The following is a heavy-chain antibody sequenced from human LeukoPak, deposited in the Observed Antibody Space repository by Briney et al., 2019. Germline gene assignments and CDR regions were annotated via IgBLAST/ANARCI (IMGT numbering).Heavy chain of an antibody. D-gene: IGHD1-26*01. Sequence: SETLSLTCTVSGGSISSSSYYWGWIRQPPGKGLEWIGSIYYSGSTYYNASLQSRVTISIDTSKNQFSLRLSSVTAADTAMYFCAKSGGYGLIDYWGQGTLVTVSS. CDR2: IYYSGST. V-gene: IGHV4-39*01. CDR1: GGSISSSSYY. J-gene: IGHJ4*02. CDR3: AKSGGYGLIDY.